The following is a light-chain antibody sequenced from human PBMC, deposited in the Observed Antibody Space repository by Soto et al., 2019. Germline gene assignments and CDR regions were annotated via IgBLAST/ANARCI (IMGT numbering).Light chain of an antibody. CDR1: QSVSSN. V-gene: IGKV3D-15*01. CDR2: GTS. Sequence: EIVMTQSPATLSVSPGERATLSCRASQSVSSNLAWYQQKPGQAPRLLIYGTSTRATGVPARFSGSGSGTEFTLTISSLQPEDFAVYYCQQHNNWPLTFGQGTRLEI. J-gene: IGKJ5*01. CDR3: QQHNNWPLT.